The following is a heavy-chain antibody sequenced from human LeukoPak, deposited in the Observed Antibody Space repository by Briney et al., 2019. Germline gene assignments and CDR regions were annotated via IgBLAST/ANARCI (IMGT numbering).Heavy chain of an antibody. D-gene: IGHD3-22*01. CDR2: IYYSGST. Sequence: SETLSLTCTVSGGSISSSSYYWGWIRQPPGKGLEWIGSIYYSGSTYYNPSLKSRVTISVDTSKNQLSLKLSSVTVADTAVYYCASYYYDSSGYLYYFDYWGQGTLVTVSS. V-gene: IGHV4-39*07. CDR1: GGSISSSSYY. J-gene: IGHJ4*02. CDR3: ASYYYDSSGYLYYFDY.